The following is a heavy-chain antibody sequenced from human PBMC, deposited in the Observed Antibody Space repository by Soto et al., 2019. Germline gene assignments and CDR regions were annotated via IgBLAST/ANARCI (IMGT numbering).Heavy chain of an antibody. CDR2: IIPIFGTA. Sequence: SVKVSCKASGGTFSSNAISWVRQAPGQGLEWMGGIIPIFGTANYAQKFQGRVTITRDTSTSTVYMELSSLRSEDTAVYYCARDKIYDSSGYDAFDIWGQGTMVTVSS. V-gene: IGHV1-69*05. CDR3: ARDKIYDSSGYDAFDI. D-gene: IGHD3-22*01. CDR1: GGTFSSNA. J-gene: IGHJ3*02.